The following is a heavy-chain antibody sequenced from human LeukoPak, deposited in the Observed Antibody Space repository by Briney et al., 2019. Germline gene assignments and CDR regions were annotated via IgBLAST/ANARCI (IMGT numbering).Heavy chain of an antibody. CDR3: ARASYSSGWYLDNY. J-gene: IGHJ4*02. D-gene: IGHD6-19*01. Sequence: SETLSLTCTVSSGSISDYFWSWIRQPPGKGLEWIGNIYHSGSTNYNPSLKSRVTISVDTSKNQFSLKLSSVTAADTAVYYCARASYSSGWYLDNYWGQGTLVTVSS. CDR2: IYHSGST. CDR1: SGSISDYF. V-gene: IGHV4-59*08.